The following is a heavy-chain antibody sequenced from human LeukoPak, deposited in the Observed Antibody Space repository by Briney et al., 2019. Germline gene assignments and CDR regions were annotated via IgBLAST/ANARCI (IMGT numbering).Heavy chain of an antibody. CDR2: ISGSGGST. Sequence: GGSLRLSCAASGFTFSSYAMSWVRQAPGKGLEWVSAISGSGGSTYYADSVKGRFTISRDNSKNTLYLQMNSLRAEDTAVYYCANAIYDSSGCYYSFDYWGQGTLVTVSS. CDR1: GFTFSSYA. V-gene: IGHV3-23*01. D-gene: IGHD3-22*01. J-gene: IGHJ4*02. CDR3: ANAIYDSSGCYYSFDY.